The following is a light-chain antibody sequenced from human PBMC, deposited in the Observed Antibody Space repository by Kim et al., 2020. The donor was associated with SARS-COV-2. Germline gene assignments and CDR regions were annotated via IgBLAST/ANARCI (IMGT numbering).Light chain of an antibody. CDR3: ASWDDSLIGVV. CDR1: TSNIGRNT. J-gene: IGLJ3*02. CDR2: SNN. V-gene: IGLV1-44*01. Sequence: GQRVTISCSGSTSNIGRNTVMWYQQLPGTAPRLLIYSNNQRPSGVPDRFSGSRSDTSASLAISGLQSDDGADYYCASWDDSLIGVVFGGGTQLTVL.